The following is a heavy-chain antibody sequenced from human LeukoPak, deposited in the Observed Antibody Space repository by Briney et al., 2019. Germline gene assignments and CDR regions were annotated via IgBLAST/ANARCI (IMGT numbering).Heavy chain of an antibody. Sequence: GGSLRLSCAASGFTVSSNYMSWVRQAPGKGLEWVSVIYSGGSTYYADSVKGRFTISRDNSKNTLYLQMNSLRAEDTAVYHCAKSYDSSGYYRNLDYWGQGTLVTVSS. CDR2: IYSGGST. CDR1: GFTVSSNY. V-gene: IGHV3-66*01. D-gene: IGHD3-22*01. J-gene: IGHJ4*02. CDR3: AKSYDSSGYYRNLDY.